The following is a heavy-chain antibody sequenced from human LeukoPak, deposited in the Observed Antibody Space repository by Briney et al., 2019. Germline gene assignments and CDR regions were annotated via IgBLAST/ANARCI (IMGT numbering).Heavy chain of an antibody. J-gene: IGHJ4*02. CDR2: ISGSGSTI. V-gene: IGHV3-48*03. CDR1: GFTLSSFE. CDR3: ARARHQRRVFDY. Sequence: GGSLGLSCAASGFTLSSFEMSWVRQAPGKGLELLSYISGSGSTIYYADSVKGRFTISRDNGKNALFLQMNSLRGEDTAVYFCARARHQRRVFDYWGQGTLVTASS. D-gene: IGHD2-2*01.